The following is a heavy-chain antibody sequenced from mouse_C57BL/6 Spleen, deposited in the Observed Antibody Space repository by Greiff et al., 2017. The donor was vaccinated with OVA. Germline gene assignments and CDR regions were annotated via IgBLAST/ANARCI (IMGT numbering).Heavy chain of an antibody. CDR3: ARQDSSGYVWFAY. Sequence: VQLQQSGAELVKPGASVKISCKASGYAFSSYWMNWVKQRPGKGLEWIGQIYPGDGDTNYNGKFKGKATLTADKSSSTAYMQLSSLTSEDSAVYFCARQDSSGYVWFAYWGQGTLVTVSA. V-gene: IGHV1-80*01. J-gene: IGHJ3*01. CDR1: GYAFSSYW. D-gene: IGHD3-2*02. CDR2: IYPGDGDT.